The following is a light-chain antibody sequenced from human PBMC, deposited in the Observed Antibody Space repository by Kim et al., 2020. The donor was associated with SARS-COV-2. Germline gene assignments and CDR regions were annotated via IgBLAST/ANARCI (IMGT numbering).Light chain of an antibody. Sequence: ATVGDSVTITCRASQNIATWLAWYQQKPGEAPKVLMYRASTLESGVPSRFSGSGSGTEFTLTINSLQPDDFATYYCQQYSGFTWTFGPGTKVDIK. CDR2: RAS. CDR1: QNIATW. J-gene: IGKJ1*01. CDR3: QQYSGFTWT. V-gene: IGKV1-5*03.